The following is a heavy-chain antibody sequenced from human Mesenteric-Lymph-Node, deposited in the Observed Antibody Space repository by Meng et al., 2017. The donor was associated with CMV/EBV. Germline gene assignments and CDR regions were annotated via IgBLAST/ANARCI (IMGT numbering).Heavy chain of an antibody. CDR1: GFTFSSYW. CDR2: IKQDGSEK. CDR3: ARWGGEKSTSGFDY. J-gene: IGHJ4*02. D-gene: IGHD2/OR15-2a*01. V-gene: IGHV3-7*01. Sequence: GESLKISCAASGFTFSSYWMHWVRQAPGKGLEWVANIKQDGSEKNYVDSVEGRFTISRDNSNNAVYLQMSSLRPEDTSVYYCARWGGEKSTSGFDYWGQGTLVTVSS.